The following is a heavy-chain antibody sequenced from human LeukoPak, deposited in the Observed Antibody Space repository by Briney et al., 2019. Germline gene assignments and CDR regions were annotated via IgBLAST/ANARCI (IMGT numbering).Heavy chain of an antibody. V-gene: IGHV4-34*01. J-gene: IGHJ4*02. CDR1: GGSFSGYY. Sequence: SETLSLTCAVYGGSFSGYYWSWIRQPPGKGLEWIGEINHSGSTNYNPSLKSRVTVSVDTSKNQFSLNLNSVTAADTAMYYCASVRGYGYGYDYWGQGTRVTVSS. CDR3: ASVRGYGYGYDY. D-gene: IGHD5-18*01. CDR2: INHSGST.